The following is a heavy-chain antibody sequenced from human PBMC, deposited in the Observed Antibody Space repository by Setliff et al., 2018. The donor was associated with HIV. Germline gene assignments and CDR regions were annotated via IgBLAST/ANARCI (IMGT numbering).Heavy chain of an antibody. CDR3: GRLSDTAMASFDS. D-gene: IGHD5-18*01. Sequence: PSETLSLTCTVSGGSINSFYWSWIRQPAGKGLEWIGRIYAIGSTHYNPSLKSRVTMSVDTSMNQFSMKLTSVTAADTAVYYCGRLSDTAMASFDSWGQGTLVTVSS. V-gene: IGHV4-4*07. CDR2: IYAIGST. J-gene: IGHJ4*02. CDR1: GGSINSFY.